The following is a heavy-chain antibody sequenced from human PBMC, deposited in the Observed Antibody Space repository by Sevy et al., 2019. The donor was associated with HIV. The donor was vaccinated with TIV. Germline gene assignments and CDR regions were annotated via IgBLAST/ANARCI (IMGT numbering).Heavy chain of an antibody. CDR1: GFIFSNFW. Sequence: GGSLRLSCAGSGFIFSNFWMTWVRQGPGKGLEWVATINQHGSDKYYVDSVKGRFTISRDNAKNSVYLQMSSLRVEDTSMYYRASDCSWGQGTLVTVSS. J-gene: IGHJ5*02. V-gene: IGHV3-7*01. CDR2: INQHGSDK. CDR3: ASDCS. D-gene: IGHD2-21*01.